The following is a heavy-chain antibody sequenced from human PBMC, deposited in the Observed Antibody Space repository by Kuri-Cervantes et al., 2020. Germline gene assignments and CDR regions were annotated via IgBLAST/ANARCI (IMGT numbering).Heavy chain of an antibody. CDR1: GFTFSSYS. CDR2: ISSSSSYI. V-gene: IGHV3-21*01. Sequence: GESLKISCAGSGFTFSSYSMNWVRQAPGKGLEWVSSISSSSSYIYYADSVKGRFTISRDNSKNTLYLQMNSLRAEDTAVYYCARTGGYSYGLLLDPWGQGTLVTVSS. J-gene: IGHJ5*02. D-gene: IGHD5-18*01. CDR3: ARTGGYSYGLLLDP.